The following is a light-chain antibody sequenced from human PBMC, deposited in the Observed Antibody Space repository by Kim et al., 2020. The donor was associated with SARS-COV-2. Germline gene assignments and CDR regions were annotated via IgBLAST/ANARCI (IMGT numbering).Light chain of an antibody. CDR2: DVS. J-gene: IGLJ3*02. Sequence: QSALTQPASVSGSPGQSITISCTGTSSDVGGYNYVSWYQQHPGKAPKLMIYDVSKRPSGVSNRFSGSKSGNTASLTISGLQAEDEADYYCSSYTSSSRVFDGGAQLT. CDR3: SSYTSSSRV. V-gene: IGLV2-14*01. CDR1: SSDVGGYNY.